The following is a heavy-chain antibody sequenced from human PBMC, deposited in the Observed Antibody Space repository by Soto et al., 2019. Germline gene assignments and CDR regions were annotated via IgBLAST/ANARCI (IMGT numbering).Heavy chain of an antibody. CDR3: AKNYDSSGYSLPNAFDI. V-gene: IGHV3-23*01. CDR1: VDSCRLHG. J-gene: IGHJ3*02. CDR2: ISNSGGST. Sequence: GGSVGIASSSSVDSCRLHGMSEIRQSTGTGPEWFSAISNSGGSTYYADSVKGRFTISRDNSKNTLYMQMNSLRADDTAVYHCAKNYDSSGYSLPNAFDICVQGTTVTVSS. D-gene: IGHD3-22*01.